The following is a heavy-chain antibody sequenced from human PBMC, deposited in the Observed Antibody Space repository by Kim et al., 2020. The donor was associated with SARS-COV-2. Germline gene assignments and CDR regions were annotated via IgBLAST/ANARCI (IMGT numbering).Heavy chain of an antibody. J-gene: IGHJ3*02. Sequence: NYNPSLKSRVTISVDTSKNQFSLKLSSVTAADTAVYYCASVVVTENAFDIWGQGTMVTVSS. D-gene: IGHD2-21*02. V-gene: IGHV4-34*01. CDR3: ASVVVTENAFDI.